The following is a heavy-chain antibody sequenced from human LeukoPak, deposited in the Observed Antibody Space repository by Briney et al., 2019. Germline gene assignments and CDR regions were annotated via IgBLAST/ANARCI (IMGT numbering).Heavy chain of an antibody. D-gene: IGHD6-19*01. CDR2: MNPNSGNT. J-gene: IGHJ1*01. CDR3: ARGAVAGTVGHFQH. CDR1: GYTFTSYD. Sequence: ASVKVSCKASGYTFTSYDINWVRQATGQGLEWMGWMNPNSGNTGYAQKFQGRATMTRNTSISTAYMELSSLRSDDTAVYYCARGAVAGTVGHFQHWGQGTLVTASS. V-gene: IGHV1-8*01.